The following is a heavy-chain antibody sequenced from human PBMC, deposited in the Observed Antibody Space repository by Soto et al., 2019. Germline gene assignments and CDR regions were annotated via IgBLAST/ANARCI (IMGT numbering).Heavy chain of an antibody. Sequence: GGSLRLSCAASGFGFSTYDVHWVRQAPAKGLEFVAGISPNGAATYYADSVKGRSTISRDNSKNTLYLQMSSLTPEDTAVYYFVKLTDYWGLGTLVTVSS. D-gene: IGHD3-9*01. CDR2: ISPNGAAT. CDR1: GFGFSTYD. J-gene: IGHJ4*01. V-gene: IGHV3-64D*06. CDR3: VKLTDY.